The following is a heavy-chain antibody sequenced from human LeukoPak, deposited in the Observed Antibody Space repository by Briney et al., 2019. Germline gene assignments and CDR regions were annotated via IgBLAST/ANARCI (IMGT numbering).Heavy chain of an antibody. CDR1: GFRFSEYS. D-gene: IGHD6-13*01. CDR3: AKIVQYTAATGTGLES. V-gene: IGHV3-48*01. J-gene: IGHJ4*02. CDR2: ISTSSNTI. Sequence: PGGSLRLSCVASGFRFSEYSMSWVRQAPGKGLEWLSFISTSSNTIYYADSVKGRFTISRDNSKNTLYLQMNSLRAEDTAVYYCAKIVQYTAATGTGLESWGQGSLVTVSP.